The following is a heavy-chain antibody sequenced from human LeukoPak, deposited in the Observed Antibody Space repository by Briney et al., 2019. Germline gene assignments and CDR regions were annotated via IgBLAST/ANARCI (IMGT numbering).Heavy chain of an antibody. CDR2: ISVSGATV. J-gene: IGHJ4*02. CDR1: GFAFNDYS. Sequence: PGGSLRLSCSASGFAFNDYSLNWVSQAPGKGLEWVSYISVSGATVKYADSVKGRFTISRDNARNSLYLQMNSLRAEDTAVYYCASDSGSYYDRIDCSDQGTLVTVSS. CDR3: ASDSGSYYDRIDC. V-gene: IGHV3-48*01. D-gene: IGHD3-22*01.